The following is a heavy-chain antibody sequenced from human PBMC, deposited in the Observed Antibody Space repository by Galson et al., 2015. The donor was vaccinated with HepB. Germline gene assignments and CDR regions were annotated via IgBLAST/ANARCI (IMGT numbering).Heavy chain of an antibody. V-gene: IGHV1-69*13. Sequence: SVKVSCKASGGTFSSYAISWVRQAPGQGLEWMGGIIPIFGIANYAQKFQGRVTITADESTSTAYMELSSLRSEDTAVYYCARAHIVVVTGGWFDPWGQGTLVTVSS. CDR2: IIPIFGIA. CDR1: GGTFSSYA. J-gene: IGHJ5*02. CDR3: ARAHIVVVTGGWFDP. D-gene: IGHD2-21*02.